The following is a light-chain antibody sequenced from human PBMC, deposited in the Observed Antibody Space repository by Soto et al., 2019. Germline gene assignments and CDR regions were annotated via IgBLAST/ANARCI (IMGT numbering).Light chain of an antibody. J-gene: IGKJ4*01. CDR1: QSVSSNF. V-gene: IGKV3D-20*02. CDR3: QQRNEWPLP. CDR2: GAS. Sequence: EIVMTQSPATLSVSPGERATLSCRASQSVSSNFLAWYQQRPGQAPRLLIYGASNRATGIPDRFSGSGSGTDFALTITSLEPEDVAVYYCQQRNEWPLPVGGGTKGDIK.